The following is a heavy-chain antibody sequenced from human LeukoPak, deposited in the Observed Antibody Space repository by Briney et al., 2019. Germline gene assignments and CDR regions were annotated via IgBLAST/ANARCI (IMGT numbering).Heavy chain of an antibody. CDR2: ISGSGTTI. CDR1: GFTFSDYY. V-gene: IGHV3-11*01. D-gene: IGHD2-15*01. J-gene: IGHJ4*02. CDR3: ARDEGLFQKGYCSGGSSYGYFDY. Sequence: GGSLRLSCAASGFTFSDYYMSWIRQAPGKGLEWVSYISGSGTTIYYADSVKGRFTLSRDNAKNSLYLQMNSLRAEDTAVYYCARDEGLFQKGYCSGGSSYGYFDYWGQGTLVTVSS.